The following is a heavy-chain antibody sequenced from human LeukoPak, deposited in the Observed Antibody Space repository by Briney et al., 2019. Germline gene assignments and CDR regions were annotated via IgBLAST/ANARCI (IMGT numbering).Heavy chain of an antibody. D-gene: IGHD6-13*01. Sequence: SETLSLTCTVSGGSVSPWYWSWIRQPPGKRLEWIGYVFHTGSINHNPSLKSRVTISVDKSKNQFSLKLSSVTAADTAVYYCAREEGGIAAASGGDYWGQGTLVTVSS. J-gene: IGHJ4*02. V-gene: IGHV4-59*02. CDR2: VFHTGSI. CDR3: AREEGGIAAASGGDY. CDR1: GGSVSPWY.